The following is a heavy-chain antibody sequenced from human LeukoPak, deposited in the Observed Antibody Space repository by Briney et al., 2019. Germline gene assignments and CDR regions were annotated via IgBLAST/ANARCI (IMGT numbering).Heavy chain of an antibody. CDR2: ISSSSNFT. CDR1: GFTFNSYS. V-gene: IGHV3-21*01. Sequence: PGGSLRLSCAASGFTFNSYSMNWVRQAPGKGLEWVSSISSSSNFTYYADSVKGRFTISRDNAKNSLYLQMNSLRAEDTAVYYCASGGTVSYGTSLDYWGQGTLVTVSS. D-gene: IGHD1-26*01. J-gene: IGHJ4*02. CDR3: ASGGTVSYGTSLDY.